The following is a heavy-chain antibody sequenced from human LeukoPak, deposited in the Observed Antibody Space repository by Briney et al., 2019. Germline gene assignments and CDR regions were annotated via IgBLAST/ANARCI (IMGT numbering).Heavy chain of an antibody. CDR1: GFTFNNYW. J-gene: IGHJ3*01. D-gene: IGHD3-22*01. Sequence: PGGFLRLSCAASGFTFNNYWMHWVRLAPGKGLLWVSAISGSGGSTYHADSVKGRFTISRDNSKNTLYLQMNSLRAGDTAVYYCARDLGYYDSSGFPWGQGTMVTVSS. CDR3: ARDLGYYDSSGFP. CDR2: ISGSGGST. V-gene: IGHV3-23*01.